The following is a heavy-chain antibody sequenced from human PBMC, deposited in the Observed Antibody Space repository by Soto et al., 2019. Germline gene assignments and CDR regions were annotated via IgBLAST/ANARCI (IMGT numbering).Heavy chain of an antibody. CDR3: AKAGQQLVPYYYYMDV. CDR2: ISGSGGST. V-gene: IGHV3-23*01. D-gene: IGHD6-13*01. Sequence: GGSLRLSCAASGFTFSSYAMSWVRQAPGKGLEWVSAISGSGGSTYYADSVKGRFTISRDNSKNTLYLQMNSLRAEDTAVYYCAKAGQQLVPYYYYMDVWGKGTTVTVSS. J-gene: IGHJ6*03. CDR1: GFTFSSYA.